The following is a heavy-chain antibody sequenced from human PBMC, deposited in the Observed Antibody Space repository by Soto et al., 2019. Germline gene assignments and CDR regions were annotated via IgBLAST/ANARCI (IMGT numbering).Heavy chain of an antibody. V-gene: IGHV1-2*04. Sequence: ASVKVSCKASGYTFTGYYMHWVRQAPGQGLEWMGWINPNSGGTNYAQKFQGWVTMTRDTSISTAYMELSRLRSDDTAVYYCARSGDSGYDYWFDPWGQGTLVTVSS. CDR3: ARSGDSGYDYWFDP. D-gene: IGHD5-12*01. J-gene: IGHJ5*02. CDR1: GYTFTGYY. CDR2: INPNSGGT.